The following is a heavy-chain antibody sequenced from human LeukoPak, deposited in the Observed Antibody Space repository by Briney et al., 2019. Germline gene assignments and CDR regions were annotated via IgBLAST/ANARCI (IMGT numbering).Heavy chain of an antibody. D-gene: IGHD6-13*01. CDR2: ISWSSVVI. V-gene: IGHV3-9*01. Sequence: GRSLRLSCAASGFTFDDYAMHWVRQVPGKGLEWVSGISWSSVVIGYADSVKGRFTISRDNARTSLYLQMNSLRPDDTAFYYCATADYSSSWYDTFDMWGQGTMVTVSS. CDR1: GFTFDDYA. J-gene: IGHJ3*02. CDR3: ATADYSSSWYDTFDM.